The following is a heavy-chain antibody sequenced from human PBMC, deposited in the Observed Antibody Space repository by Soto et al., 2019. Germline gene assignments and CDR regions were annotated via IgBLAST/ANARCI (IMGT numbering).Heavy chain of an antibody. CDR2: VYSGGST. Sequence: EVQLVESGGGLVQPGGSLRLSCAASGFTVTTNYMSWVRQPPGKGLEWVSVVYSGGSTYYADSVKGRFTVSRDNSKNTLYLQINSLRAEDTAVSYCARDFSGKNDAFDIWGQGTVVTVSS. CDR1: GFTVTTNY. D-gene: IGHD3-10*01. V-gene: IGHV3-66*01. CDR3: ARDFSGKNDAFDI. J-gene: IGHJ3*02.